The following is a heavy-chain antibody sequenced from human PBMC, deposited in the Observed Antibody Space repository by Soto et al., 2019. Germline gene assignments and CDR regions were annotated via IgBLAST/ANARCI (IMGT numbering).Heavy chain of an antibody. J-gene: IGHJ4*02. D-gene: IGHD4-17*01. Sequence: GGSLRLSCTSSTFTFTTYAMSWVRQAPGKGLEWVSAISGSGDRTFYADSLKGRFTISRDNSKNTLYLQMNSLRAEDTAVYYCAKPRSYGDYAFDYWGQGTLVTVSS. CDR3: AKPRSYGDYAFDY. CDR2: ISGSGDRT. CDR1: TFTFTTYA. V-gene: IGHV3-23*01.